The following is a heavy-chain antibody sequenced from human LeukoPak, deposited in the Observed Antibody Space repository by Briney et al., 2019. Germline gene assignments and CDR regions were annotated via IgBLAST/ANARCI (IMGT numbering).Heavy chain of an antibody. CDR1: GVTFSNAW. CDR3: AKDPSRGWGSYYKSNWFDP. J-gene: IGHJ5*02. CDR2: ISGSGYST. D-gene: IGHD3-10*01. Sequence: PGGSLRLSCAASGVTFSNAWMSWVRQAPGQGLEWVSAISGSGYSTYYADSVKGRFTISRDNSKNTLYRLMNSLRAEDTAIYYCAKDPSRGWGSYYKSNWFDPWGQGTLVTVSS. V-gene: IGHV3-23*01.